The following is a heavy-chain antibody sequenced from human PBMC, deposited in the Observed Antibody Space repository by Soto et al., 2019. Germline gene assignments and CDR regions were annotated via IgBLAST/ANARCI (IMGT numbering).Heavy chain of an antibody. J-gene: IGHJ4*02. CDR3: ARDLWFGELLGCDY. D-gene: IGHD3-10*01. V-gene: IGHV3-30-3*01. CDR2: IPYDGSNK. CDR1: GFTFSSYP. Sequence: QVQLVESGGGVVQPGRSLRLSCAASGFTFSSYPMHWVRQAPGKGLEWVAVIPYDGSNKYYADSVKGRFTISRDNSKNTLYLQMNSLRAEDTAVYYCARDLWFGELLGCDYWGQGSLVTVS.